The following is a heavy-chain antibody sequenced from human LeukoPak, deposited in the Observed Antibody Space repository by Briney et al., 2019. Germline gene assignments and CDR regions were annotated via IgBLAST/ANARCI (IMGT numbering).Heavy chain of an antibody. Sequence: KPSETLSLTCTVSGGSISSYYWSWIRQPPGKGLEWIGYIYYTGSTTYSPSYKSRVTISIDTSRNQISLKLTSVTAADTAVYYCARHVAVGETAWGQGTLVTVFS. CDR2: IYYTGST. V-gene: IGHV4-59*08. CDR3: ARHVAVGETA. CDR1: GGSISSYY. J-gene: IGHJ5*02. D-gene: IGHD1-26*01.